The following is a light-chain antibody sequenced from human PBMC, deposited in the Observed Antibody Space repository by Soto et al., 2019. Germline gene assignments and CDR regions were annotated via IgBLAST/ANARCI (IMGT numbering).Light chain of an antibody. CDR1: QSITNY. Sequence: DIQMTQCPSSLSASVGDRVTITCRASQSITNYLNWYQQRPGKAPKLLIYAASSLQSGVPSRFSGSGSGTDFTLTISSLQPEDFATYYCQQSYSTPCTFGQGTKVDIK. CDR3: QQSYSTPCT. CDR2: AAS. J-gene: IGKJ1*01. V-gene: IGKV1-39*01.